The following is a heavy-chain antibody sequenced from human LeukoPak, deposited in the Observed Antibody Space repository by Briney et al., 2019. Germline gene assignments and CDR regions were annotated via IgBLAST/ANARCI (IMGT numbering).Heavy chain of an antibody. CDR3: ARDRAAAMEYYYMDV. V-gene: IGHV3-33*01. J-gene: IGHJ6*03. Sequence: GGSLRLSCAASRFTFSSYGMHWVRQAPGKGLEWVAVIRYDGSNKNYADSVKGRFTIPRDNSKNTLYLQINSLRAEDTAVYYCARDRAAAMEYYYMDVWGKGTTVTVSS. CDR1: RFTFSSYG. D-gene: IGHD2-2*01. CDR2: IRYDGSNK.